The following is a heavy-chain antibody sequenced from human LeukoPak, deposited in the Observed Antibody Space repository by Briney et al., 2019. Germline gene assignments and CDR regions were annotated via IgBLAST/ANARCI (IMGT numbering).Heavy chain of an antibody. CDR2: ISYDGSNK. Sequence: PGGSLRLSCAASGFTFSSYAMHWVRQAPGKGLEWVAVISYDGSNKYYADSVKGRFTISRENSKNTLYLQMNSLRAEDTAVYYCAKIAGQWLVNWGQGTLVTVSS. D-gene: IGHD6-19*01. CDR1: GFTFSSYA. CDR3: AKIAGQWLVN. J-gene: IGHJ4*02. V-gene: IGHV3-30-3*02.